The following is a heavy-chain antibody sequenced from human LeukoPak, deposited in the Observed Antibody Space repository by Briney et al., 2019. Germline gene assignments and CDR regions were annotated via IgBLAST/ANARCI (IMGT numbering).Heavy chain of an antibody. CDR1: GYTFTSYD. V-gene: IGHV1-8*01. J-gene: IGHJ4*02. D-gene: IGHD4-17*01. Sequence: ASVKVSCKASGYTFTSYDINWVRQATGQGLEWMGWMNPNSGNTGYAQKFQGRVTMTRNTSISTAYMELSSLRSEDTAVYYCARATTVTTVGGEDYWGQGTLVTVSS. CDR3: ARATTVTTVGGEDY. CDR2: MNPNSGNT.